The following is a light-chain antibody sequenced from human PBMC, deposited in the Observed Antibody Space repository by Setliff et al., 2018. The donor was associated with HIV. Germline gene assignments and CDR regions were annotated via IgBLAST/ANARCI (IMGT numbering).Light chain of an antibody. CDR2: DVT. Sequence: QSALAQPASVSGSPGQSITISCTGTSSDIGGYNYVSWYQQLPGNTPKLLIYDVTNRPSGVPDRFSGSKSANTASLIISGLQAEDEADYYCSSFTSSKALLFGGGTKVTVL. J-gene: IGLJ3*02. CDR3: SSFTSSKALL. V-gene: IGLV2-14*03. CDR1: SSDIGGYNY.